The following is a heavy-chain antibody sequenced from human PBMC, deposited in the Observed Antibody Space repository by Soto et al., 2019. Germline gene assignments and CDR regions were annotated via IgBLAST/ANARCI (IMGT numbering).Heavy chain of an antibody. V-gene: IGHV4-31*03. J-gene: IGHJ4*02. D-gene: IGHD3-16*01. CDR3: ARDWGRDGCFDY. CDR1: GGSISSGGYY. Sequence: QVQLQESGPGLVKPSQTLSLICTVSGGSISSGGYYWSLMRQHPGKGLEWIGYIYYSGSTYYNPSHKRRVTISVDTSKNQFALKLTSVTAADTAVYYCARDWGRDGCFDYWGQGTLVTVSS. CDR2: IYYSGST.